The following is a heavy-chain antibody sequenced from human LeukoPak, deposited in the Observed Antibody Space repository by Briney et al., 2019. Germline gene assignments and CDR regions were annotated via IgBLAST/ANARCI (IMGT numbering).Heavy chain of an antibody. V-gene: IGHV3-33*01. Sequence: AGGSLRLSCAASGFTFSSYGMHWVRQAPGKGLEWVAVIWYDGSNKYYADSVKGRFTISRDNSKNTLYLQMNSLRAEDTAVYYCAREQLWLRDFDYWGQGTLVTVSS. CDR2: IWYDGSNK. CDR1: GFTFSSYG. CDR3: AREQLWLRDFDY. D-gene: IGHD5-18*01. J-gene: IGHJ4*02.